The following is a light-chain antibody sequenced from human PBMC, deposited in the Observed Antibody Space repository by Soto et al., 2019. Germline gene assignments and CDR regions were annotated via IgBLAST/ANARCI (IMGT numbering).Light chain of an antibody. CDR3: SSFAGNNNYVV. CDR2: EVS. Sequence: QSALTQPPSASGSPGQSVTISCTGTSSDVGGYNYVSWYQQHPGKAPKIMIYEVSKRPSGVPDRFSGSKSDNTASLTVSGLQAEDEADYYCSSFAGNNNYVVFGGGTKLTVL. V-gene: IGLV2-8*01. J-gene: IGLJ2*01. CDR1: SSDVGGYNY.